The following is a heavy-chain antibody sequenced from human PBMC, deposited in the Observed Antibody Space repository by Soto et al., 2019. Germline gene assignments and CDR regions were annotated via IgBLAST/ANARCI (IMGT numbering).Heavy chain of an antibody. D-gene: IGHD1-7*01. Sequence: SATLSLTCTVSGGSISSYYWSWIRQPPGKGLEWIGYIYYSGSTNYNPSLKSRVTISVDTSKNQFSLKLSSVTAADTAVYYCARAGDITGTTGFDYWGQGTLVTVSS. CDR3: ARAGDITGTTGFDY. J-gene: IGHJ4*02. V-gene: IGHV4-59*01. CDR1: GGSISSYY. CDR2: IYYSGST.